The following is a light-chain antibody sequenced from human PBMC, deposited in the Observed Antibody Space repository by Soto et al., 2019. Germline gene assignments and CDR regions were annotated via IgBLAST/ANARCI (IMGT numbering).Light chain of an antibody. J-gene: IGKJ1*01. Sequence: EIVLTQSPATLSSFPGDRVTLSCRASQYINTRLAWYQHRPGQAPRLLIYDASNRATGIPARFSASGTGTDFTLTISDVQPEDFAVYYCHQRQSWPRTFGQGTKVDIK. CDR1: QYINTR. CDR3: HQRQSWPRT. V-gene: IGKV3-11*01. CDR2: DAS.